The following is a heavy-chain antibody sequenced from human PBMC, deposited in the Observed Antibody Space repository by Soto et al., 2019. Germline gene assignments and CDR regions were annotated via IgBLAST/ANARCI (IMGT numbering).Heavy chain of an antibody. D-gene: IGHD6-19*01. V-gene: IGHV3-33*01. CDR2: IWYDGSNK. J-gene: IGHJ5*02. CDR3: ARDIGRGAKYSSGWFNWFDP. CDR1: GFTFSSYG. Sequence: GGSLRLSCAASGFTFSSYGMHWVRQAPGKGLEWVAVIWYDGSNKYYADSVKGRFTISRDNSKNTLYLQMNSLRAEDTAVYYCARDIGRGAKYSSGWFNWFDPWGQGTLVTVSS.